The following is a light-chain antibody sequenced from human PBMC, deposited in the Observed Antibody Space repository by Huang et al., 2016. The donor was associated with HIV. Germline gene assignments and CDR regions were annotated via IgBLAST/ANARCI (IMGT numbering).Light chain of an antibody. Sequence: ENVLTQSPGTLSLSPGERATLSCRASQSVNNNYFAWYRQKPGRAPRLLIYDATSRATGIPDRFSGSGSGTDFTLTISRLEPEDSAVYYCQQYDTSPWTFGQGTKVEI. CDR3: QQYDTSPWT. CDR2: DAT. V-gene: IGKV3-20*01. J-gene: IGKJ1*01. CDR1: QSVNNNY.